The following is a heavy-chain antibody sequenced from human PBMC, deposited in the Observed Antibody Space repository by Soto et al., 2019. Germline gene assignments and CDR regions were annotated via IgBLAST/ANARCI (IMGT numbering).Heavy chain of an antibody. CDR3: ARGSSVTMVRGVN. D-gene: IGHD3-10*01. CDR2: INAGNGNT. CDR1: GYTFTSYA. Sequence: QVQLVQSGAEVKKPGASVKVSCKASGYTFTSYAMHWVRQAPGQRLEWMGWINAGNGNTKYSQKFQGRVTITRDTSASTAYMELSSLRSEDTAVYYCARGSSVTMVRGVNWGQGTLVTVSS. V-gene: IGHV1-3*01. J-gene: IGHJ4*02.